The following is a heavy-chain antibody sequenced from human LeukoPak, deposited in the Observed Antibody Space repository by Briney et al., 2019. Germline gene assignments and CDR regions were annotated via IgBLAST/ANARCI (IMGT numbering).Heavy chain of an antibody. CDR3: ARQRFSEWYFDY. CDR1: GGSISSYY. Sequence: SETLSLTCTVSGGSISSYYWSWIRQPPGKGLEWIGYIYYSGSTNYNPSLKSRVTISVDTSKNQFSLKLSSVTAADSAVYYCARQRFSEWYFDYWGRGTLVTVSS. CDR2: IYYSGST. D-gene: IGHD3-3*01. J-gene: IGHJ4*02. V-gene: IGHV4-59*08.